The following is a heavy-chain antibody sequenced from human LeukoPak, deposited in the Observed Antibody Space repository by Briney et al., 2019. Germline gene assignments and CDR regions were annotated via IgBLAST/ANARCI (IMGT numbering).Heavy chain of an antibody. CDR3: AKRGVVIRGLLVIGLPTEAYYFDS. J-gene: IGHJ4*02. CDR1: GIKLSNYG. CDR2: IREAGGGT. V-gene: IGHV3-23*01. Sequence: GGSLRLSCVVPGIKLSNYGMSWVRQAPGKGLEWVSGIREAGGGTKYADSVKGRFTISRDNSKNTLYLQMNSLRAEDTAVYFCAKRGVVIRGLLVIGLPTEAYYFDSWGQGILVTVSS. D-gene: IGHD3-10*01.